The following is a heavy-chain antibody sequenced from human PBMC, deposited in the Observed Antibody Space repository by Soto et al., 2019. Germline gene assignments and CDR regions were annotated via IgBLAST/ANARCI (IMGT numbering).Heavy chain of an antibody. CDR2: IYYSGST. D-gene: IGHD2-2*01. V-gene: IGHV4-59*08. CDR3: ARQDLGYCSSTSCSHLAFDI. J-gene: IGHJ3*02. CDR1: GGSISSYY. Sequence: SETLSLTCTVSGGSISSYYWSWIRQPPGKGLEWIGYIYYSGSTNYNPSLKSRVTISVDTSKNQFSLKLSSVTAADTAVYYCARQDLGYCSSTSCSHLAFDIWGQGTMVTVSS.